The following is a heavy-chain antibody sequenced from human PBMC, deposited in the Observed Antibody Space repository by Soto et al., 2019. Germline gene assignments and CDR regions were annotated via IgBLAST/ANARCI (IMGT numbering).Heavy chain of an antibody. D-gene: IGHD2-2*03. V-gene: IGHV3-30-3*01. CDR1: GFTFSSYA. Sequence: QVQLVESGGGVVQPGRSLRLSCAASGFTFSSYAMHWVRQAPGKGLEWVAVISYDGSNKYYADSVKGRFTISRDNSKNTLYLQMNSLRAEHTAVYYCARDNTLAGYCSSTSCYPGFDYWGQGTLVTVSS. CDR3: ARDNTLAGYCSSTSCYPGFDY. J-gene: IGHJ4*02. CDR2: ISYDGSNK.